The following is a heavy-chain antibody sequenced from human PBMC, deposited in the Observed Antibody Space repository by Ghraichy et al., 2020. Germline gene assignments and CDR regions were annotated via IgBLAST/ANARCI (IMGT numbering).Heavy chain of an antibody. CDR3: AGFSNRGDYFDY. J-gene: IGHJ4*02. D-gene: IGHD6-13*01. CDR1: GGSISSSSYY. V-gene: IGHV4-39*01. Sequence: SETLYLTCTVSGGSISSSSYYWGWIRQPPGKGLEWIGSIYYSGSTYYNPSLKSRVTISVDTSKNQFSLKLSSVTAADTAVYYCAGFSNRGDYFDYWGQGTLVTVSS. CDR2: IYYSGST.